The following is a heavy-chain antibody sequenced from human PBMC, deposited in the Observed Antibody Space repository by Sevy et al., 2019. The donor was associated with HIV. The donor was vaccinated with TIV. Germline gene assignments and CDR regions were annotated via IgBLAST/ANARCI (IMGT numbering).Heavy chain of an antibody. CDR1: GFTFSSYS. D-gene: IGHD1-1*01. Sequence: GESLKISCAASGFTFSSYSMNWVRQAPGKGLEWVSYISSSSTIYYADSVKGRFTISRDNAKNSLYLQMNSLRDDDTAVYYCARDQNEHYSENWFDPWGQGTLVTVSS. CDR3: ARDQNEHYSENWFDP. V-gene: IGHV3-48*02. CDR2: ISSSSTI. J-gene: IGHJ5*02.